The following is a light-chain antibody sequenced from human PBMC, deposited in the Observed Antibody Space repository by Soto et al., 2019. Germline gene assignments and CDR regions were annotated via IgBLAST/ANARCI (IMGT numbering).Light chain of an antibody. V-gene: IGKV1-39*01. Sequence: EIPMTQSPSSLSASVGDRVTITCRASQYISTYLAWYQQKPGKAPCLLIFASSLQSGVPPRFSGSGSGTDFTLTISSLQPEDFATYFCQQSYTAPLTFGGGTKVEL. CDR2: AS. CDR1: QYISTY. J-gene: IGKJ4*01. CDR3: QQSYTAPLT.